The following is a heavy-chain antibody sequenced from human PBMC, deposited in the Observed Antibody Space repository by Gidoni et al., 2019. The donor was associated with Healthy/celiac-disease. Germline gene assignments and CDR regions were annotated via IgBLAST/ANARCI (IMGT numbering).Heavy chain of an antibody. D-gene: IGHD6-13*01. CDR2: IIPIFGTA. V-gene: IGHV1-69*01. J-gene: IGHJ4*02. Sequence: QVQLVQSGAEVKHPGSSVKVSCKASGAPFSSYAISGVRQAPGQGLEWMGGIIPIFGTANYAQKFQGRVTITADESTSTADMERSSLRAEDTAVYYCARDLGLNAPGSSWYFDYWGQGTLVTVSS. CDR1: GAPFSSYA. CDR3: ARDLGLNAPGSSWYFDY.